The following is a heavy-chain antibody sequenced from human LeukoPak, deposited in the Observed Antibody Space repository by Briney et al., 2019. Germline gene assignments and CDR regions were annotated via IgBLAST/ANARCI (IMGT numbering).Heavy chain of an antibody. CDR1: GGTFSSYA. Sequence: SVKVSCKASGGTFSSYAISWVRQAPGQGLEWMGGIIPIFGTANHAQKFQGRVTITADESTSTAYMELSSLRSEDTAVYYCARDRDPTVVTPYYYYYMDVWGKGTTVTVSS. CDR3: ARDRDPTVVTPYYYYYMDV. V-gene: IGHV1-69*13. D-gene: IGHD4-23*01. J-gene: IGHJ6*03. CDR2: IIPIFGTA.